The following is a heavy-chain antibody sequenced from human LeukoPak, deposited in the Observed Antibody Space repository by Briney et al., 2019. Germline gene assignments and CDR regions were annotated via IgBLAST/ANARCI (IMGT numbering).Heavy chain of an antibody. D-gene: IGHD5-12*01. Sequence: SETLSLTCTVSGGSISSYYWSWIRQPPGKGLEWIGYIYYSGSTNYNPSLKSRVTMSVDTSKNQFSLKLSSVTAADTAVYYCARAQFSGYDLGNWFDPWGQGTLVTVSS. CDR1: GGSISSYY. J-gene: IGHJ5*02. V-gene: IGHV4-59*01. CDR2: IYYSGST. CDR3: ARAQFSGYDLGNWFDP.